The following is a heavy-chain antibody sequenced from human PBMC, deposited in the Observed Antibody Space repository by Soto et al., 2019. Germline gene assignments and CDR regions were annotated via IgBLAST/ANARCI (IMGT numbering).Heavy chain of an antibody. V-gene: IGHV3-33*01. CDR2: IWYDGSNK. Sequence: QVQLVESGGGVVQPGRYLRLSCAASGFTFSSKGMHWVRQAPGKGLEWVAVIWYDGSNKYYADSVKGRFTISRDNSKNTLYLEMNSLRAEDTAVYYCARDRCGGYCSSPGYFDYWGQGSLVTVSS. CDR3: ARDRCGGYCSSPGYFDY. CDR1: GFTFSSKG. J-gene: IGHJ4*02. D-gene: IGHD2-21*02.